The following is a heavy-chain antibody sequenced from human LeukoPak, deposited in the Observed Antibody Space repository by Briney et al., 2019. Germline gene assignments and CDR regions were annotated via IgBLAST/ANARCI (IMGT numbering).Heavy chain of an antibody. J-gene: IGHJ4*02. CDR2: ISSSSSTT. V-gene: IGHV3-48*02. Sequence: GGSLRLSCAASGFTFSSYSMNWVRQAPGKGLEWVSYISSSSSTTYYADSVKARFTISRDNAKNSLYLQMNSLRDEDTAVYYCARDLWFGELLFDYWGQGTLVTVSS. CDR1: GFTFSSYS. D-gene: IGHD3-10*01. CDR3: ARDLWFGELLFDY.